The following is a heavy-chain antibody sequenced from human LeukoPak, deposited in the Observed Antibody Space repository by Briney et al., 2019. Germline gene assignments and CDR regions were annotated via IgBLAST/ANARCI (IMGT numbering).Heavy chain of an antibody. CDR2: ISGSGGST. CDR3: AKTSTLYYYDSSIRY. Sequence: RGSLRLSCAASGFTFSSYAMSWVRQAPGKGLEWVSAISGSGGSTYYADSVKGRFTISRDNSKNTLYLQMNSLRAEDTAVYYCAKTSTLYYYDSSIRYWGQGTLVTVSS. CDR1: GFTFSSYA. D-gene: IGHD3-22*01. V-gene: IGHV3-23*01. J-gene: IGHJ4*02.